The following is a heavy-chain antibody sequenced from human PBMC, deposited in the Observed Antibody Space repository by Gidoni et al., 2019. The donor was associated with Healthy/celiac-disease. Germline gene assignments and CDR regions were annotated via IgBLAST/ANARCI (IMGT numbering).Heavy chain of an antibody. D-gene: IGHD2-15*01. Sequence: QPQLQESGPGLVKPSETLSLNCTVSGGSISSSSYYWGWIRQPPGKGLEWIGSIYYSGSTYYNPSLKSRVTISVDTSKNQFSLKLSSVTAADTAVYYCARQDIVVVVAARDGVPDWFDPWGQGTLVTVSS. CDR1: GGSISSSSYY. J-gene: IGHJ5*02. CDR3: ARQDIVVVVAARDGVPDWFDP. CDR2: IYYSGST. V-gene: IGHV4-39*01.